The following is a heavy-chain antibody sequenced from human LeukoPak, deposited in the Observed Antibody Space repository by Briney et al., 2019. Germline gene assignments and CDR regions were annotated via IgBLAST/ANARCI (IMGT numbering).Heavy chain of an antibody. D-gene: IGHD3-16*02. CDR1: GFTFGSYA. Sequence: GGSLRLSCAASGFTFGSYAMSWVGQAPGKGLEWVSGISGSGGSTYYADTVRGRFTISRDNSKNTLYVQMNSLRAEDTAIYYCAKLYYDYVWGSYRYYFFDDWGQGTLVTVSS. CDR2: ISGSGGST. V-gene: IGHV3-23*01. CDR3: AKLYYDYVWGSYRYYFFDD. J-gene: IGHJ4*02.